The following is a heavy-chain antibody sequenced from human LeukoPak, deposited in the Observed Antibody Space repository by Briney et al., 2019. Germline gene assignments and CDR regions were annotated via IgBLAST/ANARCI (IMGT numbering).Heavy chain of an antibody. V-gene: IGHV3-30*03. D-gene: IGHD3-16*01. CDR1: GFTFSSYG. Sequence: GGSLRLSCAASGFTFSSYGMHWVRQAPGKGLEWVAVISYDGSNKYYADSVKGRFTISRDNSKNTLNLQMNSLRAEDTAVYYCARLGDGRRGAFDIWGQGTMVTVSS. CDR2: ISYDGSNK. J-gene: IGHJ3*02. CDR3: ARLGDGRRGAFDI.